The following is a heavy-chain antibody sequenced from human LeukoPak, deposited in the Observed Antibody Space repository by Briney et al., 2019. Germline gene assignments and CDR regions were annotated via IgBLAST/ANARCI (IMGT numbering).Heavy chain of an antibody. CDR1: GFTFSSYA. CDR2: IRESGGTT. J-gene: IGHJ4*02. V-gene: IGHV3-23*01. CDR3: TRAGWVY. Sequence: GGSLRLSCAASGFTFSSYAMTWIRQAPGKGLEWVSTIRESGGTTYYADCVKGRFTISRYNSKNTLYVQMKSLRADDTAMYFCTRAGWVYWGQGTLVTVSS. D-gene: IGHD1-26*01.